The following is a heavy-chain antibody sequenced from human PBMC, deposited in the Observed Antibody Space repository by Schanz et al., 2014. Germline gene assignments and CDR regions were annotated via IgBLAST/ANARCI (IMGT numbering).Heavy chain of an antibody. J-gene: IGHJ2*01. D-gene: IGHD3-9*01. CDR1: GFTFSSYS. CDR3: ARSTYYDILTGQTHIRVDVRYFDL. Sequence: EVLLVESGGGLVTPGESLRLSCAASGFTFSSYSMNWVRQAPGKGLEWVSSVSHGGTYIYYADSVRGRFTISRDNAKNSLFLQMHSLRADDTAVYYCARSTYYDILTGQTHIRVDVRYFDLWGRGTLVTVSS. CDR2: VSHGGTYI. V-gene: IGHV3-21*02.